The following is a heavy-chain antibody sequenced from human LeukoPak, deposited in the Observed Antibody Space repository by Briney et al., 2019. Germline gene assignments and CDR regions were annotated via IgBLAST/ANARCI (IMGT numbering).Heavy chain of an antibody. V-gene: IGHV1-46*01. CDR1: GYTFTNYY. J-gene: IGHJ6*03. D-gene: IGHD2-2*01. Sequence: ASVKVSCKASGYTFTNYYMHWVRQAPGHGLEWMGISNPSGGSTSYAQKFQGRVTITADESTSTAYMELSSLRSEDTAVYYCARGPVVVPAAMWSGLVNYYYYMDVWGKGTTVTVSS. CDR3: ARGPVVVPAAMWSGLVNYYYYMDV. CDR2: SNPSGGST.